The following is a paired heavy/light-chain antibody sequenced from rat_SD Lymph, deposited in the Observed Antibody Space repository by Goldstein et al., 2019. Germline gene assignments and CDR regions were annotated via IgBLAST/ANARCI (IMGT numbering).Light chain of an antibody. CDR2: LVS. Sequence: DVVMTQTPVSLSVAIGQPASISCKSSQSLVHSDGKTYLNWLLQRPGQSPKRLIYLVSKLDSGIPDRFSGSGSETDFTLKISRVEADDLGVYYCLQGTHFPLTFGSGTKLEIK. V-gene: IGKV1S18*01. CDR3: LQGTHFPLT. CDR1: QSLVHSDGKTY. J-gene: IGKJ5*01.
Heavy chain of an antibody. CDR1: GFSLTSYG. CDR3: ARDGVRGPLAY. J-gene: IGHJ3*01. V-gene: IGHV2-70*01. D-gene: IGHD4-3*01. CDR2: IWNDGST. Sequence: QVQLKESGPGLVQPSETLSLTCTVSGFSLTSYGVNWVRQPPGKGLEWMGTIWNDGSTDYNSALKSRLSISRDTSKSQVFLKMNSLQTEDTAIYLCARDGVRGPLAYWGQGTLVTVSS.